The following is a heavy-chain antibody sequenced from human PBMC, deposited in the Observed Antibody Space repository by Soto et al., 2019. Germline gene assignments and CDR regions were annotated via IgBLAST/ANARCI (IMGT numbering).Heavy chain of an antibody. CDR1: GYTFRNFG. J-gene: IGHJ4*02. CDR3: ARENSYFDY. CDR2: ISAYNANA. Sequence: ASVKVSCKASGYTFRNFGISWVRQAPGQGLEWMGWISAYNANANYAQKFQGRLTMTADTSTSTAYMELRSLRSDDTAVYYCARENSYFDYWGEGTLVTVSS. V-gene: IGHV1-18*01.